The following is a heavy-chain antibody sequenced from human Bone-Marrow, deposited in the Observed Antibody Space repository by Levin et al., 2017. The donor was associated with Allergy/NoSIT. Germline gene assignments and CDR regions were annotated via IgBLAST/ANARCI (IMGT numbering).Heavy chain of an antibody. D-gene: IGHD3-10*01. CDR3: ARHSLEVRYYGSGSYYSPPYYYGMDV. V-gene: IGHV5-51*01. CDR1: GYSFTDYW. Sequence: GESLKISCQGSGYSFTDYWIAWVRKKPGKGLEWMGIIYLGDSETTYSPSFQGQVAISADTSIRTAYLQWTSLKASDTAMYYCARHSLEVRYYGSGSYYSPPYYYGMDVWGQGTTVTVSS. CDR2: IYLGDSET. J-gene: IGHJ6*02.